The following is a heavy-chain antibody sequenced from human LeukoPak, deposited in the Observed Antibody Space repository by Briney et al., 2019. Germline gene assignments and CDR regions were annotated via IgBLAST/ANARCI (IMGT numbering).Heavy chain of an antibody. CDR3: ARAYCSGGSCYSSRGMFDL. D-gene: IGHD2-15*01. V-gene: IGHV4-59*01. J-gene: IGHJ5*02. CDR1: GGSISTYY. CDR2: IYYSGST. Sequence: SETLSLTCTVSGGSISTYYWTWIRQPPGKGLEWIGYIYYSGSTNYNPSLKSRVTISVDTSKNQFSRKLSSVTAADTAVYYCARAYCSGGSCYSSRGMFDLWGQGTLVTVSS.